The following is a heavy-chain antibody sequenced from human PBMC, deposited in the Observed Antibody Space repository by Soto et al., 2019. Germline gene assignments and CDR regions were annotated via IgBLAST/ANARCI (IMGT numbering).Heavy chain of an antibody. CDR1: GGTFSSYA. D-gene: IGHD4-4*01. J-gene: IGHJ6*02. V-gene: IGHV1-69*01. Sequence: QVQLVQSGAEVKKPGSSVKVSCKASGGTFSSYAISWVRQAPGQGLEWMGGIIPIFGTASYAQKFQGRVTITADESTSTAYMELSSLRSEDTAVYYCARQITTPTRYYYYGMDVWGQGTTVTVSS. CDR3: ARQITTPTRYYYYGMDV. CDR2: IIPIFGTA.